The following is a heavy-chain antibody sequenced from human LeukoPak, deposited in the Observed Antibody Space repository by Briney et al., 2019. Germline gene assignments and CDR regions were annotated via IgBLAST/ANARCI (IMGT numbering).Heavy chain of an antibody. V-gene: IGHV1-69*13. CDR3: ARAERAYYYDSSGYYYGAFDI. D-gene: IGHD3-22*01. J-gene: IGHJ3*02. Sequence: SVKVSCKASGGTFSSYAISWVRQAPGQGLEWMGGIIPIFGTANYAQKFQGRVTITADESTSTAYMELSSLRSEDTAVYYCARAERAYYYDSSGYYYGAFDIWGQGTMVTVSS. CDR2: IIPIFGTA. CDR1: GGTFSSYA.